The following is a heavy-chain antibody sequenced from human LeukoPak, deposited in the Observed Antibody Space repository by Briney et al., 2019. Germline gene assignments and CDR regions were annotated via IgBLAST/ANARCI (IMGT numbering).Heavy chain of an antibody. CDR2: IYYSGST. D-gene: IGHD6-6*01. CDR3: ARLYSSSSLDY. J-gene: IGHJ4*02. V-gene: IGHV4-30-4*01. CDR1: GGSISSGDYY. Sequence: SQTLSLTCSVSGGSISSGDYYWSWIRQPPGKGLEWIGYIYYSGSTYYNPSLKSRVTISLDASKNQFSLKLSSVTAADTAVYYCARLYSSSSLDYWGQGTLVTVSS.